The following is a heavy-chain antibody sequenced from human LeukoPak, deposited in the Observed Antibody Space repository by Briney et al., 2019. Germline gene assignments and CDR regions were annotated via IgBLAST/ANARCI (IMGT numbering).Heavy chain of an antibody. Sequence: GGSLRLSCAASGFTFSSYAMSWVRQAPGKGLEWVSAISGSGGSTYYADSVKGRFTISRDNSKNTLYLQMNGLSAEDTAVYYCVKASGRGAAEPIDYWGQGALVTVSS. CDR2: ISGSGGST. J-gene: IGHJ4*02. V-gene: IGHV3-23*01. CDR1: GFTFSSYA. CDR3: VKASGRGAAEPIDY. D-gene: IGHD6-13*01.